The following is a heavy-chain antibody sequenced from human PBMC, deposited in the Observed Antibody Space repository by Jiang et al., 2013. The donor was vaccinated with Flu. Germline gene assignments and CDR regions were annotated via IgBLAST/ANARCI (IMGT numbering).Heavy chain of an antibody. D-gene: IGHD5-24*01. V-gene: IGHV4-39*07. J-gene: IGHJ3*01. Sequence: WIRQSPGRGWSGLGVSIIVGAPTITRPSQSRVSLSVDTSNNQFSLKLSSVTAADTAVYYCAKPRGQGYNVAGSLDAFDVWGPGTMVTVSS. CDR3: AKPRGQGYNVAGSLDAFDV. CDR2: SIIVGAP.